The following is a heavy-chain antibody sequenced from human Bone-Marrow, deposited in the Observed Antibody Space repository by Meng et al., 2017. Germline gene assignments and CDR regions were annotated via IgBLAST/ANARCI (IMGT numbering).Heavy chain of an antibody. V-gene: IGHV4-39*06. CDR1: GGSISSSSYY. CDR2: IYYSGST. CDR3: ARDNPFTYYYGSGSYSFDY. Sequence: SETLSLTCTVSGGSISSSSYYLGWIRQPPGKGLEWIGSIYYSGSTYYNPALKSRVTISVDTSKNQFPLKLSSVTAADTAVYYCARDNPFTYYYGSGSYSFDYWGQGTLVTVSS. J-gene: IGHJ4*02. D-gene: IGHD3-10*01.